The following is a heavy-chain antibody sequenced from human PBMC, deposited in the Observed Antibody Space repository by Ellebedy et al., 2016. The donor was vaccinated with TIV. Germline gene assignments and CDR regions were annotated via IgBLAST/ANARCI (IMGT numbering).Heavy chain of an antibody. V-gene: IGHV1-46*01. CDR2: IHPGAGIT. CDR1: GYPFTNYY. J-gene: IGHJ4*02. D-gene: IGHD1-26*01. Sequence: AASVKVSCKASGYPFTNYYIYWVRQAPGHGLEWMGVIHPGAGITNYAQNFQGRVTMIWDTSSTTVYMELSSLRSEDKAVYYCARDSSGTTFDFWGQGTLVTVSS. CDR3: ARDSSGTTFDF.